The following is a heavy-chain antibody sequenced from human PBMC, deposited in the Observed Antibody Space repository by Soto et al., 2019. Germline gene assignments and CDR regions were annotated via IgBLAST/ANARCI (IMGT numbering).Heavy chain of an antibody. CDR3: ARGGVFFFAAPTHPFDY. J-gene: IGHJ4*02. V-gene: IGHV1-8*01. CDR1: GYTFTSYD. CDR2: MNPNSGNT. Sequence: QVQLVQSGAEVKKPGASVKVSCKASGYTFTSYDINWVRQATGQGLEWMGWMNPNSGNTGYAQKFQGRVTMTRNTSISTAYMELSRLRSEDTAVYYCARGGVFFFAAPTHPFDYWGQGSLVTVSS. D-gene: IGHD3-10*01.